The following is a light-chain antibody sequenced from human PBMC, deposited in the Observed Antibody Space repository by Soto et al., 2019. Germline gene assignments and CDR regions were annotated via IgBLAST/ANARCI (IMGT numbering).Light chain of an antibody. V-gene: IGKV1-5*03. Sequence: DIQMTQSPSTVSASVGDRVTITCRASQSISNWLAWYQQKPGEAPKLLIYKASTLDSGVPSRFSGSGSGTEFPLTISSLQPDDFATYYCQQYDSYSYTFGQGTKLEIK. CDR1: QSISNW. CDR2: KAS. CDR3: QQYDSYSYT. J-gene: IGKJ2*01.